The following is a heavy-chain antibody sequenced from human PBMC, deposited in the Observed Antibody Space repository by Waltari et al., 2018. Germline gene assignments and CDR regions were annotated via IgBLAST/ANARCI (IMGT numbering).Heavy chain of an antibody. CDR2: IYYSGST. J-gene: IGHJ6*03. CDR1: GGSISSGGYY. CDR3: ARGQNQLLNYYYYYYMDV. V-gene: IGHV4-31*03. Sequence: QVQLQESGPGLVKPSQTLSLTCTVSGGSISSGGYYWRWIRQHPGKGLEWIGYIYYSGSTYYNPSLKSRVTISVDTSKNQFSLKLSSVTAADTAVYYCARGQNQLLNYYYYYYMDVWGKGTTVTVSS. D-gene: IGHD2-2*01.